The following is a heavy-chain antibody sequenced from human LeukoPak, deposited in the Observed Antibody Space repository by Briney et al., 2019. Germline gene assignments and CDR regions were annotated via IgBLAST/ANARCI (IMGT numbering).Heavy chain of an antibody. Sequence: GGSLRLSCAASGFTFSSYAMIWVRQAPGKGLEWVSAISGRGGGSTHYADSMKGRFTISRDNSKKTLYLQMNSLRAEDTAVYYCTRDERYCSSTSCPRGYYYYYYMDVWGKGTTVTISS. CDR1: GFTFSSYA. CDR2: ISGRGGGST. V-gene: IGHV3-23*01. J-gene: IGHJ6*03. CDR3: TRDERYCSSTSCPRGYYYYYYMDV. D-gene: IGHD2-2*01.